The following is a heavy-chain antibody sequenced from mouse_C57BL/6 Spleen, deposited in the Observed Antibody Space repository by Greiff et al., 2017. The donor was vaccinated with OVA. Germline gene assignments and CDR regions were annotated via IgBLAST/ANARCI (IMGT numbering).Heavy chain of an antibody. CDR2: IDPEDGDN. V-gene: IGHV14-1*01. CDR3: TTFAYGSSFSYAMDY. D-gene: IGHD1-1*01. Sequence: VQLQQSGAELVRPGASVKLSCTASGFNIKDYYMHWVKQRPEQGLEWIGRIDPEDGDNEYAPKLQGKATMTADASSKTAYLPPRSLSSGDTAVYYCTTFAYGSSFSYAMDYWGQGTSLTVSS. J-gene: IGHJ4*01. CDR1: GFNIKDYY.